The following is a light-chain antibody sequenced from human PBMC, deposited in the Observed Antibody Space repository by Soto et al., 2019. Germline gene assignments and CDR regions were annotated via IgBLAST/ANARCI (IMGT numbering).Light chain of an antibody. CDR1: ESLSTN. CDR2: GAS. V-gene: IGKV3-15*01. CDR3: QSYNDWPFT. Sequence: EIVMTQSPATLSVSPGERVTLSCRASESLSTNLAWYQQKPGQAPRLLIYGASTKATGIPARFSGSGSATDFTLTISSLQSEYFAVYYCQSYNDWPFTFGQGTKLEI. J-gene: IGKJ2*01.